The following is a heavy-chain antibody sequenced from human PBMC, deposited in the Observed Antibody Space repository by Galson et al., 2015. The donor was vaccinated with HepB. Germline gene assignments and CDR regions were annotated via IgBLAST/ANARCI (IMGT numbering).Heavy chain of an antibody. Sequence: SLRLSCAASGFSVAMYNMNWVRQAPGTGLEWVSSIRSRSSDIYYADSVKGRFTVSRDSAKNSLHLQMNSLRAEDTAVYYCARTLILLRFFDWFSDVWGQGTTVTVSS. J-gene: IGHJ6*02. D-gene: IGHD3-9*01. CDR2: IRSRSSDI. V-gene: IGHV3-21*01. CDR3: ARTLILLRFFDWFSDV. CDR1: GFSVAMYN.